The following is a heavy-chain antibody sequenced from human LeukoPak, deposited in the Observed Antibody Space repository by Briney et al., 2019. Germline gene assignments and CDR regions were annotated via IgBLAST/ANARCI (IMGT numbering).Heavy chain of an antibody. D-gene: IGHD6-6*01. Sequence: SETLSPTCAVYGGSFSGYYWSWIRQPPGKGLEWIGEINHSGSTNYNPSLKSRVTISVDTSKNQFSLKLSSVTAADTAVYYCARVNSSSNYFDYWGQGTLVTVSS. CDR1: GGSFSGYY. J-gene: IGHJ4*02. CDR3: ARVNSSSNYFDY. V-gene: IGHV4-34*01. CDR2: INHSGST.